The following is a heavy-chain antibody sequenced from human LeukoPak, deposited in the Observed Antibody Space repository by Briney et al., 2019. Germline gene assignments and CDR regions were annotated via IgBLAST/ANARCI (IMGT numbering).Heavy chain of an antibody. Sequence: GGSLRLSCAASGFTFSSYAMHWVRQAPGKGLEWVAVISYDGSNKYYADSVKGRFTISRDNSKNTLYLQMNSLRAEDTAVYYCAIFPGGGSRWELRPHWFDPWGQGTLVTVSS. CDR3: AIFPGGGSRWELRPHWFDP. CDR2: ISYDGSNK. V-gene: IGHV3-30*04. CDR1: GFTFSSYA. J-gene: IGHJ5*02. D-gene: IGHD1-26*01.